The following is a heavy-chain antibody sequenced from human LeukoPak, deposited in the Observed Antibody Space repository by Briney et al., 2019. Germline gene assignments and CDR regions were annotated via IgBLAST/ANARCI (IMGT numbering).Heavy chain of an antibody. CDR2: IIPIFGTA. Sequence: SVKVSCKASGGTFTSYAISWVRQAPAQGLGWMGRIIPIFGTANYSQKFQGRVTITTDESKSPAYMEMSSLRSEDTAVYYCAREPRYYYDSSGYYYFDYWGQGTLVTVSS. D-gene: IGHD3-22*01. J-gene: IGHJ4*02. CDR3: AREPRYYYDSSGYYYFDY. CDR1: GGTFTSYA. V-gene: IGHV1-69*05.